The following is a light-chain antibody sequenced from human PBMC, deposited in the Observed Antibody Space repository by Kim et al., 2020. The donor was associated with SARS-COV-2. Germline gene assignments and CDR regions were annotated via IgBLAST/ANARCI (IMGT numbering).Light chain of an antibody. J-gene: IGKJ4*02. Sequence: EIVLTHSPGTLSLSPGERATLSCRASQRVGSSFLAWYQQNPGQAPRLVIYGASTRATGIPARFSGSGSGTEFTLTISSLQPEDSAVYYCQQYYLWPRTFGVGTKVDIK. CDR3: QQYYLWPRT. CDR1: QRVGSSF. CDR2: GAS. V-gene: IGKV3-20*01.